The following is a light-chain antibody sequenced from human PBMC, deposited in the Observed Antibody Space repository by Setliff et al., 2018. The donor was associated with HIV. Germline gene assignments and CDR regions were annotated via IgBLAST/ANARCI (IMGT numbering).Light chain of an antibody. CDR3: SSFAGRLHV. Sequence: QSALAQPPSASGSPGQSVTIPCTGTSSDVGSYNYVTWYQQHPGKVPKLMIYDVTRRPSGVPDRFSGSRSGNTASLTISGLQAEDEADYYCSSFAGRLHVFGTGTKVTVL. CDR2: DVT. CDR1: SSDVGSYNY. V-gene: IGLV2-11*01. J-gene: IGLJ1*01.